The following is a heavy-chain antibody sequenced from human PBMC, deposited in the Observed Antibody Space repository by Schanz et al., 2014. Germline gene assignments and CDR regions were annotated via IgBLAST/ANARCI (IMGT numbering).Heavy chain of an antibody. CDR1: GGSIRSGTYY. Sequence: QVQLQESGPGLVKPSGTLSLTCAVSGGSIRSGTYYWSWIRQPAGKALEWVGRVFPNGITNYNPSLKSRVTIARDTSKNQFSLPLTSLTAADTAVYYCARDTTWRLDLWGRGTLVTVSS. V-gene: IGHV4-61*02. CDR2: VFPNGIT. D-gene: IGHD1-1*01. J-gene: IGHJ2*01. CDR3: ARDTTWRLDL.